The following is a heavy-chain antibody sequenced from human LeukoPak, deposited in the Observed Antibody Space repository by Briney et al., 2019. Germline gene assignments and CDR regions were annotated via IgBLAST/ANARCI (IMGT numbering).Heavy chain of an antibody. Sequence: SGTLSLTCAVSGGSISSSNWWSWVRQPPGKGLEWIGEIFHSGSTNYNPSLKSRVTISVDKSKNQFSLKLNSVTAADTAVYYCARALRGGYSYGYPAYYWGQGTLVTVSS. CDR1: GGSISSSNW. CDR2: IFHSGST. D-gene: IGHD5-18*01. V-gene: IGHV4-4*02. CDR3: ARALRGGYSYGYPAYY. J-gene: IGHJ4*02.